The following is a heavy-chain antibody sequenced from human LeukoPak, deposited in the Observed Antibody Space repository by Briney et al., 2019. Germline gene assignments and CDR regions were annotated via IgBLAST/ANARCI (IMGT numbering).Heavy chain of an antibody. Sequence: GGSPRLSCAASGFTFSSYSMNWVRQAPGKRLEWVSSISSSSSYIYYADSVKGRFTISRDNAKNSLYLQMNSLRAEDTAVYYCARDLPGTVATFHAFDIWGQGTMVTVSS. J-gene: IGHJ3*02. CDR3: ARDLPGTVATFHAFDI. CDR2: ISSSSSYI. CDR1: GFTFSSYS. V-gene: IGHV3-21*01. D-gene: IGHD5-12*01.